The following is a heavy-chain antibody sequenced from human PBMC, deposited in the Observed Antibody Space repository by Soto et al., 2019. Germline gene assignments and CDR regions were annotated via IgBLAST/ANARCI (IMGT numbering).Heavy chain of an antibody. CDR1: GGLINRFW. CDR2: VYSSGTT. V-gene: IGHV4-4*07. D-gene: IGHD2-2*01. Sequence: PSETLSLTCSVSGGLINRFWWSWIRQPAGKGLEWIGRVYSSGTTDCNPSLNSRATMSVETSKNQFSLKLTSVTAADTAVYYCARDIGSYAYAEGYWGQGIQVTVSS. J-gene: IGHJ4*02. CDR3: ARDIGSYAYAEGY.